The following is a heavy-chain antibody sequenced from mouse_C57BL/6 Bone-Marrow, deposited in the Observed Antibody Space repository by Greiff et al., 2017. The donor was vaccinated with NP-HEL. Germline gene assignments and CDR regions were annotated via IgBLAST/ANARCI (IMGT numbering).Heavy chain of an antibody. CDR2: ISYSGST. J-gene: IGHJ4*01. CDR3: ARSLYYSNYVDYAMDY. V-gene: IGHV3-8*01. D-gene: IGHD2-5*01. CDR1: GYSITSDY. Sequence: EVHLVESGPGLAKPSQTLSLTCSVTGYSITSDYWNWIRKFPGNKLEYMGYISYSGSTYYNPSLKSRISITRDTSKNQYYLQLNSVTTEDTATYYGARSLYYSNYVDYAMDYWGQGTSVTVSS.